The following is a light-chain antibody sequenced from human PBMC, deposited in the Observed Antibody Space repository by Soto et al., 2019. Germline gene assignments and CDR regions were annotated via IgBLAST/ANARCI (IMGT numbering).Light chain of an antibody. CDR2: EVS. CDR1: STDVGSYNR. V-gene: IGLV2-18*02. Sequence: QSVLTQPPSVSGSPGQSVTISCTGTSTDVGSYNRVSWYQQPPGTAPKLMIYEVSYRPSGVPDRFSGSKSGNTASLTISGLQAEDEADYYCSSYTSSNSVVFGGGTQLTVL. J-gene: IGLJ2*01. CDR3: SSYTSSNSVV.